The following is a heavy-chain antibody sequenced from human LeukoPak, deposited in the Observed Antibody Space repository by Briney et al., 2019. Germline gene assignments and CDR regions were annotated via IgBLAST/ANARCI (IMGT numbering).Heavy chain of an antibody. CDR2: IYSSGSA. CDR1: GGPISTYY. CDR3: ARAPLNYGSASYSPFHL. J-gene: IGHJ4*02. V-gene: IGHV4-59*01. D-gene: IGHD3-10*01. Sequence: SETLSLTCTVSGGPISTYYWSWIRQPPGKELEWIGYIYSSGSASYNPSLESRVTMSVDTSQSQFSLKLGSVTAADTAVYYCARAPLNYGSASYSPFHLWGQGTLVTVSS.